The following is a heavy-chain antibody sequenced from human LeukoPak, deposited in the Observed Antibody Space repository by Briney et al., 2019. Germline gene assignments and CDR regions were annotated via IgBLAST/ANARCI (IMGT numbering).Heavy chain of an antibody. V-gene: IGHV7-4-1*02. CDR3: ARDYTVALGTTTYFQH. CDR2: INTNTLNP. Sequence: ASVKVSCKASGYIFSIYAMIWVRQAPGQGLELMGWINTNTLNPTYAQGFTGRFVFSLDTSVSTAYLQISSLKAEDTAVYYCARDYTVALGTTTYFQHWGQGTLVTVSS. J-gene: IGHJ1*01. CDR1: GYIFSIYA. D-gene: IGHD1-7*01.